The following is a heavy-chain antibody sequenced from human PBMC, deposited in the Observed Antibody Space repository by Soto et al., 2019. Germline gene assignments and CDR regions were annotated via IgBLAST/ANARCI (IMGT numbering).Heavy chain of an antibody. CDR2: ISYDGSNK. D-gene: IGHD5-18*01. CDR3: ARGASYGYYYYYGMDV. CDR1: GFTFSSYA. J-gene: IGHJ6*02. V-gene: IGHV3-30-3*01. Sequence: QVQLVESGGGVVQPGRSLRLSCAASGFTFSSYAMHWVRQAPGKGLVWVAVISYDGSNKYYADSVKGRFTISRDNSKNTLYLQMNSLRAEDTAVYYCARGASYGYYYYYGMDVWGQGTTVTVSS.